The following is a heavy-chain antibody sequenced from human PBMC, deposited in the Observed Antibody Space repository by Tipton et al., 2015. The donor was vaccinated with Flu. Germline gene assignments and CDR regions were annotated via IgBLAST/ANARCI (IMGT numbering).Heavy chain of an antibody. V-gene: IGHV4-4*07. D-gene: IGHD6-19*01. CDR1: GDSMSSFY. CDR2: MYASGST. CDR3: AGSSRGWYRAMFD. Sequence: SLTCTVSGDSMSSFYWSWIRQPAGKGLEWIRRMYASGSTKYNPSLKSRVTMSVDTSKKQFSLKLTPVTAADTAVYYCAGSSRGWYRAMFDWGQGTLVTVSS. J-gene: IGHJ4*02.